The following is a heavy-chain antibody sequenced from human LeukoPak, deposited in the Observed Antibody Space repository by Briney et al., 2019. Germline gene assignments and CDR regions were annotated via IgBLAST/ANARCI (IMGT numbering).Heavy chain of an antibody. Sequence: SGTLSLTCAVSGGSISSSNWWSWVRQPPGKGLEWIGEIYHSGSTNYNPSLKSRVTISVDTSKNQFSLKLSSVTAADTAVYYCARGPGGSSSSDFDYWGQGTLVTVSS. V-gene: IGHV4-4*02. CDR3: ARGPGGSSSSDFDY. CDR1: GGSISSSNW. CDR2: IYHSGST. D-gene: IGHD6-6*01. J-gene: IGHJ4*02.